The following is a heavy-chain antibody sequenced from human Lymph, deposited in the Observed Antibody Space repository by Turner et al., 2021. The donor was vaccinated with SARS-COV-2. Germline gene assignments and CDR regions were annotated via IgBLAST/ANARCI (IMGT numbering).Heavy chain of an antibody. D-gene: IGHD1-26*01. CDR3: ARMGSSSWYFDY. CDR2: IKQDGSEK. CDR1: GFTFSYYW. J-gene: IGHJ4*02. V-gene: IGHV3-7*01. Sequence: EVQLVESGGGLVQPGGSLRLSCAASGFTFSYYWMSWVRQAPGKGLEWVANIKQDGSEKYYVDSVKGRFTISRDNAKNSLFLQMNSLRAEDTAVYYCARMGSSSWYFDYWGQGTQVTVSS.